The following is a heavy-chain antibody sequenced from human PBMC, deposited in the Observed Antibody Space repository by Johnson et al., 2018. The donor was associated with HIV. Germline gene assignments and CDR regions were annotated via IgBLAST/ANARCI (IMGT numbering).Heavy chain of an antibody. V-gene: IGHV3-NL1*01. D-gene: IGHD4/OR15-4a*01. CDR1: GFTFDDYA. Sequence: QVQLVESGGGLVQPGRSLRLSCAGSGFTFDDYAMHWVRQAPGKGLEWVSVIYSGDSTYYADSVKGRFTISRDNSKNTLYLQMNSLRVEDTAVYYCAKSPGKDHGGNSGGFDIWGQGTMVTVSS. CDR2: IYSGDST. J-gene: IGHJ3*02. CDR3: AKSPGKDHGGNSGGFDI.